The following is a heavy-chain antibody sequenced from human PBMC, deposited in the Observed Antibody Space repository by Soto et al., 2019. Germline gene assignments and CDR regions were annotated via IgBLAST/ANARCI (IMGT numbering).Heavy chain of an antibody. CDR2: IIPIFGTT. CDR1: GGTFSSYA. CDR3: ARDSDTRELQRGDFDY. Sequence: QVQLVQSGAEVKKPGSSVKVSCKASGGTFSSYAISWVRQAPGQGLEWMGGIIPIFGTTNYAQKLQGRVTMTTDTSTSTAYMELRSLRSDDTAVYYCARDSDTRELQRGDFDYWGQGTLVTVSS. D-gene: IGHD1-26*01. V-gene: IGHV1-69*06. J-gene: IGHJ4*02.